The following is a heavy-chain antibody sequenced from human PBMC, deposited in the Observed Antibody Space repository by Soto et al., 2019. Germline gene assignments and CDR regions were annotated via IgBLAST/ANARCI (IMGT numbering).Heavy chain of an antibody. D-gene: IGHD1-26*01. V-gene: IGHV3-72*01. Sequence: EVQLVESGGGLVQPGGSLRLSCAASGFTFSDHYMEWVRQAPGKGLEWVGRIKHKADGYTTEYAASGEGRFTISRDDSRNSLWLQMNSLKAEDTVVYYCARLWDRWFDAWGQGTLVTVSS. CDR2: IKHKADGYTT. CDR1: GFTFSDHY. J-gene: IGHJ5*02. CDR3: ARLWDRWFDA.